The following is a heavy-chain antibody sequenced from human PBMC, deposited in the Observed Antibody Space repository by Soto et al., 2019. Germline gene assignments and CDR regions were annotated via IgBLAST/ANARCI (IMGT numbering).Heavy chain of an antibody. CDR1: GGTFSSYA. CDR2: IIPIFGTA. CDR3: ASHSRIVVVPDHYYYGMDV. D-gene: IGHD2-2*01. J-gene: IGHJ6*02. V-gene: IGHV1-69*13. Sequence: GASVKVSCKASGGTFSSYAISWVRQAPGQGLEWMGGIIPIFGTANYAQKFQGRVTITADESTSTAYMELSSLRSEDTAVYYCASHSRIVVVPDHYYYGMDVWGQGTTVTVS.